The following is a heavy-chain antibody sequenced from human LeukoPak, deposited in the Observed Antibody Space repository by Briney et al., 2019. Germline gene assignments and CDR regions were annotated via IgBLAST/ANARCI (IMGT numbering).Heavy chain of an antibody. V-gene: IGHV3-72*01. CDR3: TTYLFDSSGFVLSDY. J-gene: IGHJ4*02. D-gene: IGHD3-22*01. CDR2: ITKKADSYTT. CDR1: GFTFSDHY. Sequence: GGSLRLSCVASGFTFSDHYMDWVRQAPGKGLEWVGRITKKADSYTTEYAASAKGRFTISRDDSQNSLYLQMNSLKTEDTAVYYCTTYLFDSSGFVLSDYWGQGILVTVSS.